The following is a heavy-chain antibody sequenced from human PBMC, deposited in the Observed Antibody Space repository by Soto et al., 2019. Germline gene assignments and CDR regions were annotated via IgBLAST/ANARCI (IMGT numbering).Heavy chain of an antibody. D-gene: IGHD2-2*01. V-gene: IGHV4-59*01. CDR1: GGSISSYY. CDR2: IYYSGST. J-gene: IGHJ6*02. CDR3: ARAGGYCSSTSCSNYYYGMDV. Sequence: SETLSLTCTVSGGSISSYYWSWIRQPPGKGLEWIGYIYYSGSTNYNPSLKSRVTISVDTSKNQFSLKLSSVTAADTAVYYCARAGGYCSSTSCSNYYYGMDVWGQGTTVTVSS.